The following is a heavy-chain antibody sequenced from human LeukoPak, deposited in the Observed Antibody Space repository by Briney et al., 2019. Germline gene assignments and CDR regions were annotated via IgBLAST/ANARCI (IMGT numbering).Heavy chain of an antibody. Sequence: GGSLRLSCAASGFTFSSYSMTWVRQAPGKGLEWVSYISSSSSTIYYADSVKGRFTISRDNAKNSLYLQMNSLRDEDTAVYYCARDLSRRNYYDSSGYYYDAFDIWGQGTMVTVSS. J-gene: IGHJ3*02. CDR2: ISSSSSTI. CDR1: GFTFSSYS. D-gene: IGHD3-22*01. V-gene: IGHV3-48*02. CDR3: ARDLSRRNYYDSSGYYYDAFDI.